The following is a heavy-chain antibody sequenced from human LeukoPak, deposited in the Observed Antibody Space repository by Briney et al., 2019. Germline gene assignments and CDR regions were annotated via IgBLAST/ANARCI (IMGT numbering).Heavy chain of an antibody. CDR2: ISGSGTI. J-gene: IGHJ3*02. CDR3: ARDKFPLVGATGDDGFDI. V-gene: IGHV4-4*07. D-gene: IGHD1-26*01. Sequence: PSETLSLTCTVSGGSIHSYWSWIRQPAGKGLEWIGRISGSGTITYNPALQSRLTISIDTSKNQFSLKLMSVTAADTAVYYCARDKFPLVGATGDDGFDIWGPGTMVTVSS. CDR1: GGSIHSY.